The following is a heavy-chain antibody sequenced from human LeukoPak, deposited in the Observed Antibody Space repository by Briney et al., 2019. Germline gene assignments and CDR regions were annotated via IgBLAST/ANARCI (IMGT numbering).Heavy chain of an antibody. J-gene: IGHJ4*02. D-gene: IGHD3-10*01. CDR2: ISSSSSYI. CDR1: GFTFGSYS. Sequence: PGGSLRLSCAASGFTFGSYSMNWVRQAPGKGLEWVSSISSSSSYIYYADSVKGRFTISRDNAKNSLYLQMNSLRAEDTAVYYCARDVGGFGESDWGQGTLVTVSS. V-gene: IGHV3-21*01. CDR3: ARDVGGFGESD.